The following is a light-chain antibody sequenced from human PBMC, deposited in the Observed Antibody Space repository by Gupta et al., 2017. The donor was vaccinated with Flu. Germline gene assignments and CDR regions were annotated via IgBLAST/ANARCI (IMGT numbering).Light chain of an antibody. CDR1: QSVSSY. CDR2: YAS. J-gene: IGKJ2*03. Sequence: EIVLTQSPATLSLSPGERATLSCRASQSVSSYLAWYQQKTGQAPRLLIYYASNRPAGIPARRISSRSGADXTPIISXIEAADVAVEYCWQRRNRSPNSFGXGTKLEIK. CDR3: WQRRNRSPNS. V-gene: IGKV3-11*01.